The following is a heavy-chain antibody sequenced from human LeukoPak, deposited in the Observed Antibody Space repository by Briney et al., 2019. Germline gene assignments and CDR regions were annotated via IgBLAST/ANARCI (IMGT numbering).Heavy chain of an antibody. CDR1: GFTFSSYA. V-gene: IGHV3-23*01. CDR3: AKDQGLHSSSWESLFDY. J-gene: IGHJ4*02. D-gene: IGHD6-13*01. CDR2: ISGSGGST. Sequence: GGSLRLSCAASGFTFSSYAMSWVRQAPGKGLEGGSAISGSGGSTYYADSVKGRFTISRDNSKNTLYLQMNSLRAEDTAVYYCAKDQGLHSSSWESLFDYWGQGTLVTVSS.